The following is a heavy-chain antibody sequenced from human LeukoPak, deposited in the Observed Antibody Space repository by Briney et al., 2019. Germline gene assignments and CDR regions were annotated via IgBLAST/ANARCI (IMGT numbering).Heavy chain of an antibody. CDR2: IKQDGSEK. Sequence: GGSLRLSCAASGFTFSSYWMSWVRQAPGKGLEWVANIKQDGSEKSYVDSVKGRFTISRDNAKNSLYLQMNSLRAEDTAVYYCARVNYGDYDDHWGQGTLVTVSS. D-gene: IGHD4-17*01. V-gene: IGHV3-7*03. CDR1: GFTFSSYW. CDR3: ARVNYGDYDDH. J-gene: IGHJ4*02.